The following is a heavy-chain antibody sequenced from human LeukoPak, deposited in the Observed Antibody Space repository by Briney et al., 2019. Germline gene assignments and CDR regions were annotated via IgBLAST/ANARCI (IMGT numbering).Heavy chain of an antibody. CDR2: INPSGGST. J-gene: IGHJ6*02. CDR3: ARDRPGGGAFNYYYYYGMDV. CDR1: GYTFTSYY. D-gene: IGHD3-10*01. V-gene: IGHV1-46*01. Sequence: GASVKVSCKASGYTFTSYYMHWVRQAPGQELEWMGIINPSGGSTSYAQKFQGRVTMTRDTSTSTVYMELSSLRSEDTAVYYCARDRPGGGAFNYYYYYGMDVWGQGTTVTVSS.